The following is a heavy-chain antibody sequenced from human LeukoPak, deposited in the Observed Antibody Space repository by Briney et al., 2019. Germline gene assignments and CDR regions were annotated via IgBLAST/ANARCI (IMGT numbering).Heavy chain of an antibody. CDR2: ISSSSSTI. CDR3: ARRRNSAVGAFDI. J-gene: IGHJ3*02. D-gene: IGHD1-14*01. Sequence: GGSLRLSCAASGFTFSSYSMNWVRQAPGKGLEWVSYISSSSSTIYYADSVKGRFTISRDNAKNSLYLQMNSLRAEDTAVYYCARRRNSAVGAFDIWGQGTMVTVSS. V-gene: IGHV3-48*01. CDR1: GFTFSSYS.